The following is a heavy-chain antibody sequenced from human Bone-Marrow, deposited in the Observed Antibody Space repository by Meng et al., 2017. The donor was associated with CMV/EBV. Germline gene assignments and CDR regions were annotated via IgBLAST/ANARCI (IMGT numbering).Heavy chain of an antibody. V-gene: IGHV3-30-3*01. J-gene: IGHJ4*02. Sequence: RLSCAASGFTFSSYAMYWVRQAPGKGLEWVAVISYDGSNKYYADSVKGRFTISRDNSKNTLYLQMNSLRAEDTAVYYCARDLLTSDYWGQGTLVTVSS. CDR2: ISYDGSNK. CDR1: GFTFSSYA. CDR3: ARDLLTSDY.